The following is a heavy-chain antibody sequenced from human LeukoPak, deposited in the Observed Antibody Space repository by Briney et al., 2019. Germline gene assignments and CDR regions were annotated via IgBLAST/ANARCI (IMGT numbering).Heavy chain of an antibody. V-gene: IGHV4-59*01. J-gene: IGHJ3*01. CDR2: IYYSGST. Sequence: SETLSLTCTASGGSISSYYWSWIRQPPGKGLEGIGHIYYSGSTNYNPSLQRRVTIAVVTSKNQFSLKLCSFTAVDTAVYYCASIMGYGRGGSGHYISLLDWGQGTMVTVSS. D-gene: IGHD2-15*01. CDR1: GGSISSYY. CDR3: ASIMGYGRGGSGHYISLLD.